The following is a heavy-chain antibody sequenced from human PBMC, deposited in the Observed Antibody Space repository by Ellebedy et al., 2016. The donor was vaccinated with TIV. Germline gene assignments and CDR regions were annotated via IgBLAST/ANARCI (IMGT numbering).Heavy chain of an antibody. CDR1: AFPFSSYY. CDR2: ITSDGTQT. Sequence: PGGSLRLSCKASAFPFSSYYTYWVRQVPGKGPVWVSYITSDGTQTAYADSVKGRFTLSRDNAKGTVDLQMTGLRVDDSAIYYCSTLSVAPPDFWGQGVSVTVSS. V-gene: IGHV3-74*01. D-gene: IGHD2-21*01. J-gene: IGHJ4*02. CDR3: STLSVAPPDF.